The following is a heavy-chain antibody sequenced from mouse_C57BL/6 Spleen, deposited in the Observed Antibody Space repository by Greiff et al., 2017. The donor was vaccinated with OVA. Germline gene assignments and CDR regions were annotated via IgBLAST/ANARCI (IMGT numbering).Heavy chain of an antibody. CDR3: AREDYDYGRVYFDY. Sequence: EVHLVESEGGLVQPGSSMKLSCTASGFTFSDYYMAWVRQVPEKGLEWVANINYDGSSTYYLDSLKSRFIISRDNAKNILYLQMSSLKSEDTATYYCAREDYDYGRVYFDYWGQGTTLTVSS. CDR1: GFTFSDYY. CDR2: INYDGSST. D-gene: IGHD2-4*01. V-gene: IGHV5-16*01. J-gene: IGHJ2*01.